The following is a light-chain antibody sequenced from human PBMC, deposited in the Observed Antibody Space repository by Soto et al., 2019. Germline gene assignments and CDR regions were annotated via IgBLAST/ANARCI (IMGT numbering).Light chain of an antibody. Sequence: IVFTQSPSTLSLSPGERATLSCGASQSVSSYLAWYQQKPGQAPRLLIYGASTRATGIPARFSGSGSGTEFTLTISSLQSEDFAVYYCQQYNNWPPTFGQGTKVDIK. CDR3: QQYNNWPPT. V-gene: IGKV3-15*01. J-gene: IGKJ1*01. CDR2: GAS. CDR1: QSVSSY.